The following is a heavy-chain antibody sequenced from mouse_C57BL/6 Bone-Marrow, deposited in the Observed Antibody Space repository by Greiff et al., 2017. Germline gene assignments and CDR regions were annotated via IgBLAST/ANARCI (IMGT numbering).Heavy chain of an antibody. J-gene: IGHJ4*01. CDR1: GYTFTSYW. CDR2: IDPSASYT. D-gene: IGHD2-1*01. CDR3: AREAVSYGNYVYYYAMDY. V-gene: IGHV1-59*01. Sequence: QVQLQQPGAELVRPGTSVKLSCKASGYTFTSYWMHWVKQRPGQGLEWIGVIDPSASYTNYNQKFKGKATLTVDTSSSTAYMQLRSLTSEDSAVYYCAREAVSYGNYVYYYAMDYWGQGTSVTVSS.